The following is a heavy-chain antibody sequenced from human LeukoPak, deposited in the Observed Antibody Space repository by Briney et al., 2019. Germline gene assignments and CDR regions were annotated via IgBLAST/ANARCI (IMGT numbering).Heavy chain of an antibody. CDR1: GGSFSGYY. J-gene: IGHJ4*02. V-gene: IGHV4-34*01. Sequence: PSETLSLTCAVYGGSFSGYYWSWIRQPPGKGLEWIGEINHSGSTNYNPSLKSRVTISVDTSKNQFSLKLSSVTAADTAVYYCARGHYYGSGREFDYWDQGTLVTVSS. CDR3: ARGHYYGSGREFDY. CDR2: INHSGST. D-gene: IGHD3-10*01.